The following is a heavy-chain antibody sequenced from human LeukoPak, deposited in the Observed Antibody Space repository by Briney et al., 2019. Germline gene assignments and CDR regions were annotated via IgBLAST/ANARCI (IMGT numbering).Heavy chain of an antibody. Sequence: PSETLSLTCTVSGGSISSYYWSRIRQPPGKGLEWIGYIYYSGSTNYNPSLKSRVTISVDTSKNQFSLKLSSVTAADTAVYYCARAGCSGGSCYRGYYYYYMDVWGKGTTVTVSS. V-gene: IGHV4-59*01. CDR1: GGSISSYY. J-gene: IGHJ6*03. CDR2: IYYSGST. D-gene: IGHD2-15*01. CDR3: ARAGCSGGSCYRGYYYYYMDV.